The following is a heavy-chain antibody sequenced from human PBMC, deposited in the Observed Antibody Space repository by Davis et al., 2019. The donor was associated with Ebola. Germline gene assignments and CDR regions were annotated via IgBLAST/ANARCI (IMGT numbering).Heavy chain of an antibody. J-gene: IGHJ6*02. V-gene: IGHV4-34*01. D-gene: IGHD6-19*01. Sequence: PSETLSLTCAVYGGSFSSYYWSWIRQPPGKGLEWIGEINHSGSTNYNPSLKSRVTISVDTSKNQFSLKLSSVTAADTAVYYCARKIAVDGTGNYYYGMDVWGQGTTVTVSS. CDR3: ARKIAVDGTGNYYYGMDV. CDR2: INHSGST. CDR1: GGSFSSYY.